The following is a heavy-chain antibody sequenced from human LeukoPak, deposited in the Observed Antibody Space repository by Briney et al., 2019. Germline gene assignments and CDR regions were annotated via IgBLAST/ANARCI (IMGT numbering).Heavy chain of an antibody. Sequence: SGPTLVKPTQTLTLTCTFSGFSLSTSGVGVGWIRQPPGNALECLAVIYWDDDKRYSPSLKSRLTITKDTSKNQVVLTMTNMAPVDTATYYCAHRPGQWVATYHFDYWGQGTLVTVSS. D-gene: IGHD6-19*01. J-gene: IGHJ4*02. CDR3: AHRPGQWVATYHFDY. V-gene: IGHV2-5*02. CDR2: IYWDDDK. CDR1: GFSLSTSGVG.